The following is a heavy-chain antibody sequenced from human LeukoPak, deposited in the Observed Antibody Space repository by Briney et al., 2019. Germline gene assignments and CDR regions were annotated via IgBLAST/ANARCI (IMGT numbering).Heavy chain of an antibody. CDR1: GYTLTELS. J-gene: IGHJ4*02. V-gene: IGHV1-24*01. CDR3: ATTILAELSFYQVFDY. Sequence: GASVKVSCKVSGYTLTELSMHWVRQAPGKGLEWMGGFEPEDGEAIYAQKFQGRVTMTEDTSSDTAYMELSSLRSEDTAVYYCATTILAELSFYQVFDYWGQGTLVTVSS. D-gene: IGHD3-16*02. CDR2: FEPEDGEA.